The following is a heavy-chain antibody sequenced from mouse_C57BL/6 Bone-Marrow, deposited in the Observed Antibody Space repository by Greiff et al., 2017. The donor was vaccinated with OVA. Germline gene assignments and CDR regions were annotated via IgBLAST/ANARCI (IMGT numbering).Heavy chain of an antibody. V-gene: IGHV5-4*01. CDR1: GFTFSSYA. J-gene: IGHJ3*01. D-gene: IGHD2-3*01. CDR2: ISDGGSYT. Sequence: EVHLVESGGGLVKPGGSLKLSCAASGFTFSSYAMSWVRQTPEKRLEWVATISDGGSYTYYPDNVKGRFTISRDNAKNNLYLQMSHLKSEDTAMYYCARDAPWGWLLPWFAYWGQGTLVTVSA. CDR3: ARDAPWGWLLPWFAY.